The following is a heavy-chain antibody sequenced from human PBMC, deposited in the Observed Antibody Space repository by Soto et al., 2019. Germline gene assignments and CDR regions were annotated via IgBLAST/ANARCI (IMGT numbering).Heavy chain of an antibody. Sequence: PGGSLRLSCAASGFTFSSYSMNWVRQAPGKGLEWVSYISSSSSTIYYADSVKGRFTISRDNSKNTLYLQMNSLRVEDTAVYYCASRSSGWYFDYWGQGPLVTVSS. J-gene: IGHJ4*02. CDR1: GFTFSSYS. CDR2: ISSSSSTI. V-gene: IGHV3-48*01. D-gene: IGHD6-19*01. CDR3: ASRSSGWYFDY.